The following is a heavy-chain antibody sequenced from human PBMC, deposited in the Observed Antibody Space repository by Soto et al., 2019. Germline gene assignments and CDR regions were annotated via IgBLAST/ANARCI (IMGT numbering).Heavy chain of an antibody. Sequence: EVQLLESGGGLVQPGGSLRLSCAASGFTFSDYAMTWVRQPPGMGLEWVSSITGSGGSTYYADSVKGRFIISRDNSKNTLYLQMNSLGAEDTAVYYCATIFIRRFEYWGQGTLVTVSS. CDR3: ATIFIRRFEY. D-gene: IGHD2-21*01. CDR1: GFTFSDYA. J-gene: IGHJ4*02. V-gene: IGHV3-23*01. CDR2: ITGSGGST.